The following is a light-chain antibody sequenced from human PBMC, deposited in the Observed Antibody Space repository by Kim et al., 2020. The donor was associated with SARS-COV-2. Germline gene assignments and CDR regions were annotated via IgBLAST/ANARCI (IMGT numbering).Light chain of an antibody. Sequence: ASPGQTAGITCSGDELGDKFVNWYQQKPGQSPVLVMYEDNKRPSGIPERFSGSNSGNTATLAISGAQAMDEADFYCQAWDGSTVIFGGGTQLTVL. J-gene: IGLJ2*01. CDR2: EDN. CDR3: QAWDGSTVI. CDR1: ELGDKF. V-gene: IGLV3-1*01.